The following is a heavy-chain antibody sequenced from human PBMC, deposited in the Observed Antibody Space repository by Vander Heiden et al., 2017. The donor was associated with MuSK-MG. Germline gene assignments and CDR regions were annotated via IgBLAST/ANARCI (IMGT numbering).Heavy chain of an antibody. CDR3: AKEFKGDSYGYGRADF. V-gene: IGHV3-33*06. CDR1: GFTFSNYG. CDR2: IWYDGSDK. Sequence: QVQLVESGGGVVQPGRSLRLSCAASGFTFSNYGMHWVRQAPGKGLEWVAVIWYDGSDKYYGDSVKGRFTISRDNSKNTRFLKMSTLRVEETAVYYCAKEFKGDSYGYGRADFWGQGTLVTVSS. J-gene: IGHJ4*02. D-gene: IGHD5-18*01.